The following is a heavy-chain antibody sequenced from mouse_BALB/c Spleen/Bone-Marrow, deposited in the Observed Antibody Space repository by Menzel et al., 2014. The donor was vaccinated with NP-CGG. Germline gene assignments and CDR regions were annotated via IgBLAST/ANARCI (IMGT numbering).Heavy chain of an antibody. V-gene: IGHV1-14*01. CDR1: GYTFTSYV. Sequence: EVHLVESGPEQVKPGASVKMSCKASGYTFTSYVMHWVKQKPGQGLEWIGYINPYNDGTKYNEKFKGKATLTSDKSSSTAYMELSSLTSEDSAVYNCARRGRIAEALGYWGQGTTLTVSS. CDR3: ARRGRIAEALGY. D-gene: IGHD6-1*01. CDR2: INPYNDGT. J-gene: IGHJ2*01.